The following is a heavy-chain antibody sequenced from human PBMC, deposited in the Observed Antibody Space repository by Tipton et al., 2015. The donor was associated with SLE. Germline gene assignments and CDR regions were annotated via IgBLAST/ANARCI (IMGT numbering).Heavy chain of an antibody. CDR1: GGSINNYY. CDR3: AVNGFTVGKYYFDY. D-gene: IGHD1-26*01. Sequence: LRLSCTVSGGSINNYYWSWIRQPPGKGLEWIGYIYYTGSTHYNPSLKTRVTISVDTSKSQFSLNLRSVTAADTAVYYCAVNGFTVGKYYFDYWGQGTLVTVSS. V-gene: IGHV4-59*01. J-gene: IGHJ4*02. CDR2: IYYTGST.